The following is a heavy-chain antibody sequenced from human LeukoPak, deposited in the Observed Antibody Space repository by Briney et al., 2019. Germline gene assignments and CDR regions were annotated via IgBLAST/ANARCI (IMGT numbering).Heavy chain of an antibody. J-gene: IGHJ6*03. CDR2: ISGSGGST. V-gene: IGHV3-23*01. CDR1: GFTFSSYA. D-gene: IGHD4-23*01. Sequence: GGSLRLSCAASGFTFSSYAMSWVRQAPGRGLEWVSAISGSGGSTYYADSVKGRFTISRDNSKNTLYLQMNSLRAEDTAVYYCAKDPGGRYYYYMDVWGKGTTVTVSS. CDR3: AKDPGGRYYYYMDV.